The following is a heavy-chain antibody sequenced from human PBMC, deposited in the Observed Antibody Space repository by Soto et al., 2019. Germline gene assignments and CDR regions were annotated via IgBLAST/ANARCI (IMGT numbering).Heavy chain of an antibody. Sequence: PSETLSLTCTVSGGSISSYYWSWIRQPPGKGLEWIGYIYYSGSTNYNPSLKSRVTISVDTSKNQFSLKLSSVTAADTAVYYCARQPPIAAAGTWFDPWGQGTLVTVSS. CDR1: GGSISSYY. J-gene: IGHJ5*02. CDR3: ARQPPIAAAGTWFDP. V-gene: IGHV4-59*01. D-gene: IGHD6-13*01. CDR2: IYYSGST.